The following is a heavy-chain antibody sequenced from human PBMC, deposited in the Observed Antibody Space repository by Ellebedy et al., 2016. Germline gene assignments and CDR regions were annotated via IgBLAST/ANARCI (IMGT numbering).Heavy chain of an antibody. D-gene: IGHD6-19*01. Sequence: SETLSLTXAVSGGSISSSNWWSWVRQPPGKGLEWIGEIYHSGSTNYNPSLKSRVTISVDTSKNQFSLKLSSVTAADTAVYYCARAPPAVAAPLDYWGQGTLVTVSS. V-gene: IGHV4-4*02. CDR3: ARAPPAVAAPLDY. J-gene: IGHJ4*02. CDR1: GGSISSSNW. CDR2: IYHSGST.